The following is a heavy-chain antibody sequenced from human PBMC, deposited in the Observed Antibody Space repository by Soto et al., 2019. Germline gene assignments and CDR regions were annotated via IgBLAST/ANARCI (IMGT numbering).Heavy chain of an antibody. V-gene: IGHV3-30*18. D-gene: IGHD3-9*01. Sequence: QVQLVESGGGVVQPGRSLRLSCVASGFTFSSYGMHWVRQAPGKGLEWVTLLSNDGSNEYYADSVKGRFTISRDNSKNTLYLQMTSLRAEDTAVYYCAKDLRRAFYGMDVWGQGTMVTVSS. J-gene: IGHJ6*02. CDR2: LSNDGSNE. CDR3: AKDLRRAFYGMDV. CDR1: GFTFSSYG.